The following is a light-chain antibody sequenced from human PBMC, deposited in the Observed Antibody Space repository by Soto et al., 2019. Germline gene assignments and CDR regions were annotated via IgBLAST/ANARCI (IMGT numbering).Light chain of an antibody. CDR1: SSDVVGYTY. CDR3: SSYTTSNTRQIV. J-gene: IGLJ1*01. V-gene: IGLV2-14*01. CDR2: DVS. Sequence: QSALNQPASVSGSPGQAITISCTGTSSDVVGYTYVSWYQQHPGKAPKFIIYDVSNRPSGVSNRFSGSKSGNTASLTISGLQAEDEADYYCSSYTTSNTRQIVFGTGTKVTVL.